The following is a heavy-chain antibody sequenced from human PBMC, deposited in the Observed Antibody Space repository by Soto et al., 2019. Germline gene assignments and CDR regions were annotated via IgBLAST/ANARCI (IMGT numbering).Heavy chain of an antibody. CDR1: GYTFTSYG. Sequence: SLKVSCKASGYTFTSYGIHWVRQAPGQRLEWMGWINAANGDTKYSPKFQGRVTITRDTSASTAYMELSSLRSEDTAVYYCVRRHLSATGIDWFDPWGQGTLVTVS. CDR2: INAANGDT. D-gene: IGHD2-8*02. CDR3: VRRHLSATGIDWFDP. J-gene: IGHJ5*02. V-gene: IGHV1-3*01.